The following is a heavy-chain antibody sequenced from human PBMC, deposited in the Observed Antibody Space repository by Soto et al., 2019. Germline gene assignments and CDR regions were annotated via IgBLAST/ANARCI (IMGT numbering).Heavy chain of an antibody. D-gene: IGHD2-2*01. V-gene: IGHV3-21*02. CDR1: GFTFSSST. J-gene: IGHJ6*02. Sequence: EVQLVESGGGLVKPGGSLRLSCAASGFTFSSSTMNWVGQAPGKGLEWVSSISSTSSYIYYADSVKGRFTISRDNAKNHLYLQMNSLRAEDTAVYYCAKGVEVVPAYYYYGMDVWGQGNTVTVSS. CDR2: ISSTSSYI. CDR3: AKGVEVVPAYYYYGMDV.